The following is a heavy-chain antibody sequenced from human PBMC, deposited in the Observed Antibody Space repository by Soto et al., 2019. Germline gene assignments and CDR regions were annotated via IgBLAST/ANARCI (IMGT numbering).Heavy chain of an antibody. Sequence: SETLSLTCTVSGGSISSSSYYWVWIRQPPGKGLEWIGSIYYSRSTYYNPSLKSRVTISVDTSKNQFSLKLSSVTAADTAVYYCARLFKPRSSWRYYYYYYGMDVWGQGTTVTVSS. V-gene: IGHV4-39*01. D-gene: IGHD2-15*01. J-gene: IGHJ6*02. CDR3: ARLFKPRSSWRYYYYYYGMDV. CDR2: IYYSRST. CDR1: GGSISSSSYY.